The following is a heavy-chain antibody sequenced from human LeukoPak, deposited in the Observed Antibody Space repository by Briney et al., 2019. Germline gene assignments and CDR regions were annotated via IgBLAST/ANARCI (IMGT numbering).Heavy chain of an antibody. D-gene: IGHD2-21*02. CDR2: IKQDGSEK. V-gene: IGHV3-7*01. CDR1: GFTFSSYW. J-gene: IGHJ1*01. Sequence: GGSLRLSCAASGFTFSSYWMSWVRQAPGKGLEWVANIKQDGSEKYYVDSVKGRFTISRDNAKNSLYLQMNSLRAEDTAVYYCARDPDIVVVTPHSGPEGYFQHWGQGTLVTVSS. CDR3: ARDPDIVVVTPHSGPEGYFQH.